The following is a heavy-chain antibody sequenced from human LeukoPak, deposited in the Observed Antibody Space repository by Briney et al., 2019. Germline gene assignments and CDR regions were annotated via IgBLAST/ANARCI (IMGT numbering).Heavy chain of an antibody. J-gene: IGHJ1*01. Sequence: SETLSLTCTVSGGSLSSSIYYWGWIRQPPGKGLEWIGSIYYSGSTYYNPSLRSRITMSVDTSKNQFSLKVISVTAADTAVYYCARGQVRSSIGWYSQDWDQGTLVTVSS. CDR3: ARGQVRSSIGWYSQD. D-gene: IGHD6-25*01. CDR1: GGSLSSSIYY. CDR2: IYYSGST. V-gene: IGHV4-39*01.